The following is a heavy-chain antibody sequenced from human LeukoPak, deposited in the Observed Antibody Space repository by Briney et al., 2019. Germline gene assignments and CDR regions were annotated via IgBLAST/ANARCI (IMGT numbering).Heavy chain of an antibody. CDR3: ARLGRDYYDSSGYHLDY. J-gene: IGHJ4*02. Sequence: GESLKISFKGSGYRFTSYWIGWVRPMPGKGLEWMGIIYPGNSDTRYSPSFQGQVTISADKSISTAYLQWSSLKASDTAMYYCARLGRDYYDSSGYHLDYRGQGTLVTVSS. CDR2: IYPGNSDT. V-gene: IGHV5-51*01. D-gene: IGHD3-22*01. CDR1: GYRFTSYW.